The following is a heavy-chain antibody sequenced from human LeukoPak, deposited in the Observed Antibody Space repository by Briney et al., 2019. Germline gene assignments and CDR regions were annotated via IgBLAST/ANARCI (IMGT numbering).Heavy chain of an antibody. CDR1: GGSIDSSSSY. Sequence: PSETLSLTCTVSGGSIDSSSSYWGWIRQPPGKGLEWIGCVYYGGDAYYNPSLKSRVTISADLSKNQFSLSLISVTAADTALYYCARLFSRGWPYYYGLGAWGQGTTVTVSS. V-gene: IGHV4-39*01. J-gene: IGHJ6*02. CDR3: ARLFSRGWPYYYGLGA. D-gene: IGHD6-19*01. CDR2: VYYGGDA.